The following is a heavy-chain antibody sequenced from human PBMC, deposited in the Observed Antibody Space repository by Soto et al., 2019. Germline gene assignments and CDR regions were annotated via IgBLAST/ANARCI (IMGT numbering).Heavy chain of an antibody. CDR1: GYTFTSYD. CDR3: ARAGYSSTSYYFDY. Sequence: GASVKVSCKASGYTFTSYDINWVRQATGQGLEWMGWMNPNSGNTGYAQKFQGRVTMTRNTSISTAYMELSSLRSEDTAVYYCARAGYSSTSYYFDYWGQGTLVTVSS. CDR2: MNPNSGNT. D-gene: IGHD6-19*01. V-gene: IGHV1-8*01. J-gene: IGHJ4*02.